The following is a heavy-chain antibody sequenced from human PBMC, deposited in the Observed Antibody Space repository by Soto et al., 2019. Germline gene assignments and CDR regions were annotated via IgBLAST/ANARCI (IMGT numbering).Heavy chain of an antibody. Sequence: QVQLVESGGGVVQPGRSLRLSCAASGFTFSSYGMHWVRQAPGKGLEWVAVIWYDGSNKYYADSVKGRFTISRDNSKNTLYLQMNSLRAEDTAVYYCARAPPGVVVAARPYYYYGMDVWGQGTTVTVSS. J-gene: IGHJ6*02. CDR2: IWYDGSNK. D-gene: IGHD2-15*01. CDR1: GFTFSSYG. V-gene: IGHV3-33*01. CDR3: ARAPPGVVVAARPYYYYGMDV.